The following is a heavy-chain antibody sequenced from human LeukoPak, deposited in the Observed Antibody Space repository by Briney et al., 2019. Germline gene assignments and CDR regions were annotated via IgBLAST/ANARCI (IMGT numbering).Heavy chain of an antibody. Sequence: ASVKVSCKASGYTFTSYDINWVRQAPGQGLEWMGRIIPILGIANYAQKFQGRVTITADKSTSTAYMELSSLRSEDTAVYYCARDLRDSSGYYYGMDVWGQGTTVTVSS. CDR2: IIPILGIA. D-gene: IGHD3-22*01. V-gene: IGHV1-69*04. CDR1: GYTFTSYD. CDR3: ARDLRDSSGYYYGMDV. J-gene: IGHJ6*02.